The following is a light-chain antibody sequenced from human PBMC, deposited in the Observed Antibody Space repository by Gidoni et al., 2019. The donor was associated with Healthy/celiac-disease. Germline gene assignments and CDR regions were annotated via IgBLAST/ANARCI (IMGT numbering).Light chain of an antibody. CDR3: QPYNNWPYT. J-gene: IGKJ2*01. Sequence: EIVMTQSPATLSVSPGERATLSCRASQSVSSNLAWYQQKPGQAPRLLIYGASTRATGIPARFRGSGSGTAFTLTISSLQSEAFAVYYCQPYNNWPYTFGQGTKLEIK. V-gene: IGKV3-15*01. CDR2: GAS. CDR1: QSVSSN.